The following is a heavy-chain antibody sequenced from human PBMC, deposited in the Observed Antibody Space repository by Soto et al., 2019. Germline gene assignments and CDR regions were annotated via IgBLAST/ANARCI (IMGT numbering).Heavy chain of an antibody. Sequence: QVQLVEFGGGVVQPGRSLRLSCAASRFTFSNYAMHWVRQAPGKGLQWVALISVDGSTKYYADSVKGRFTISRDNSKNTLYLQMNSLRAEDTAVYYCARSPGYCSTTRCYGRDFAMDVWGQGTPVTVSS. CDR2: ISVDGSTK. V-gene: IGHV3-30-3*01. J-gene: IGHJ6*02. D-gene: IGHD2-2*01. CDR1: RFTFSNYA. CDR3: ARSPGYCSTTRCYGRDFAMDV.